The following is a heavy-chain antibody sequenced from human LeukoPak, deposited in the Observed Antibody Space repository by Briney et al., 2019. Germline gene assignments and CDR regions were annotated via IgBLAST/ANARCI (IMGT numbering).Heavy chain of an antibody. CDR2: FSYDGSSK. V-gene: IGHV3-30-3*01. J-gene: IGHJ4*02. D-gene: IGHD5-12*01. CDR3: ARGKGSESGYDYFLDY. Sequence: GGSLRLSCAASGFTFSSYAMHWVRQAPGKGLEWVTLFSYDGSSKYYADSVRGRFTISRDNSKNTLYLQMNSLRADNSAVYYCARGKGSESGYDYFLDYWGQGTLVTVSS. CDR1: GFTFSSYA.